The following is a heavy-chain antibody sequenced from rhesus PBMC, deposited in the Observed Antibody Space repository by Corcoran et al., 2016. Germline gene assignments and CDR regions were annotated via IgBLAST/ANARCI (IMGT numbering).Heavy chain of an antibody. Sequence: EVQLVESGGGLAKPGGSLRLSCAASGFTFSAYFMDWVRPAPGKGLEWVSRITNGGDRTWYADSVKGRFTISRENAKNTLYLQMNSLRPGDTAVYYCTRANWGSDYWGQGVLVTVSS. CDR1: GFTFSAYF. J-gene: IGHJ4*01. CDR2: ITNGGDRT. CDR3: TRANWGSDY. V-gene: IGHV3-178*01. D-gene: IGHD7-45*01.